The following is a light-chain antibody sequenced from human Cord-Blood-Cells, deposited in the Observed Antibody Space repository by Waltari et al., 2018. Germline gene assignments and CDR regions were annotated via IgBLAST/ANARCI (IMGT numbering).Light chain of an antibody. Sequence: DIVMTQSPLSLPVTPGEPPSISCRSSQSILHSNGYNYWDWYLQKPGQSPQLLVYLGSNPASGVPDRFSGSGSGTDFTLKISRVEAEDVGVYYCMQALQTPYTFGQGTKLEIK. CDR3: MQALQTPYT. V-gene: IGKV2-28*01. J-gene: IGKJ2*01. CDR1: QSILHSNGYNY. CDR2: LGS.